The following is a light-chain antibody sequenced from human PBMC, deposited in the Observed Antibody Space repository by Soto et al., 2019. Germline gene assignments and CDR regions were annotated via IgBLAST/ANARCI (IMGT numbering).Light chain of an antibody. V-gene: IGLV2-14*01. CDR3: SSYTRSNTFV. Sequence: QSALTQPASVSGSPGQSITISCTGTSSDVGYNFVSWFQQHPGKAPKLMIFEVSNRPSGVSNRFSGSKSGNTASLTISGLQAEDKADYYCSSYTRSNTFVFGTGTKLTVL. J-gene: IGLJ1*01. CDR2: EVS. CDR1: SSDVGYNF.